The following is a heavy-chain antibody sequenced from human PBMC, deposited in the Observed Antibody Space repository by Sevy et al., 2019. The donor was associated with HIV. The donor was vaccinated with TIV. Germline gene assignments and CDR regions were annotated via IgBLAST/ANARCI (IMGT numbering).Heavy chain of an antibody. CDR1: GFTSSDYY. CDR3: AREKRQDYYYYGMDV. V-gene: IGHV3-11*01. J-gene: IGHJ6*02. Sequence: GGSLRLSCVGFGFTSSDYYMSWIRQAPGKGLEWVSYISGSESTIDYADSVKGRFTISRDNAKNSLYLKMNSLRAEDTAVYYCAREKRQDYYYYGMDVWGQGTTVTVSS. CDR2: ISGSESTI. D-gene: IGHD1-1*01.